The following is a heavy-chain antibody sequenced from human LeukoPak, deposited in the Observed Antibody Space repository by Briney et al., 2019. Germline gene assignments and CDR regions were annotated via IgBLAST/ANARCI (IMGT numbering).Heavy chain of an antibody. J-gene: IGHJ4*02. V-gene: IGHV1-2*02. CDR2: INPNSGGT. Sequence: ASVKVSCKASGYTFTGYYMHWVRQAPGQGLEWMGWINPNSGGTNYAQKFQGRVTMTRDTSISTAYMELSRLRSDDTAVYYCARGSRLIVGASRECNYWGQGTLVTASS. CDR3: ARGSRLIVGASRECNY. D-gene: IGHD1-26*01. CDR1: GYTFTGYY.